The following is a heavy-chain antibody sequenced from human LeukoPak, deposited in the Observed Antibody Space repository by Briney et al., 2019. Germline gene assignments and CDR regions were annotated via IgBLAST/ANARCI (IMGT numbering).Heavy chain of an antibody. CDR1: GYTFITYE. CDR2: MNPNSGNT. CDR3: ARAQGVIAASGGDP. Sequence: ASVKVSCKASGYTFITYEINWVRQATGQGLEWMGWMNPNSGNTGYAQKFQGRVTMTRNTSISTAYMELSSLRSEDTAMYYCARAQGVIAASGGDPWGQGTLVTVSS. D-gene: IGHD6-6*01. V-gene: IGHV1-8*01. J-gene: IGHJ5*02.